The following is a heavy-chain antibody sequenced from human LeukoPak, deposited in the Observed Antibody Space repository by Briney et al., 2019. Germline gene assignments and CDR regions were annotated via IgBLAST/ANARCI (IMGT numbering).Heavy chain of an antibody. CDR1: GFTFSSYA. D-gene: IGHD2-2*01. V-gene: IGHV3-23*01. CDR3: ARGRLSGSSTGWFDP. CDR2: ISGSGGNT. J-gene: IGHJ5*02. Sequence: GGSLRLSCAASGFTFSSYAMSWVRQAPGKGLEWVSGISGSGGNTYYADSVKGRFTISRDNAKNSLYLQMNSLRAEDTAVYYCARGRLSGSSTGWFDPWGQGTLVTVSS.